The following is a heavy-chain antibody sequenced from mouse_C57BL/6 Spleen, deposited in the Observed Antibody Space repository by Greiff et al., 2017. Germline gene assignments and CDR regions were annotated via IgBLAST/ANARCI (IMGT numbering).Heavy chain of an antibody. D-gene: IGHD3-2*02. Sequence: VQLQESDAELVKPGASVKISCKVSGYTFTDYTIHWMKQRPEQGLEWIGYIYPRDGSTKYNEKFKGKATLTDDKSSSTAYMQLNILTSEDSAVYFCAKTAQATNYFDYWGKGTTLTVSS. CDR3: AKTAQATNYFDY. CDR2: IYPRDGST. J-gene: IGHJ2*01. CDR1: GYTFTDYT. V-gene: IGHV1-78*01.